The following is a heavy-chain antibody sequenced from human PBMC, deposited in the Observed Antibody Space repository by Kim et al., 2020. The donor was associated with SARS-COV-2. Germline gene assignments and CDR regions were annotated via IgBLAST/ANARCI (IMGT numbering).Heavy chain of an antibody. V-gene: IGHV4-34*01. J-gene: IGHJ5*02. D-gene: IGHD2-2*01. CDR3: ARKKVIVVVPAAIWFDP. Sequence: LKRRVTISVDTSKNQFSLKLSSVTAADTAVYYCARKKVIVVVPAAIWFDPWGQGTLVTVSS.